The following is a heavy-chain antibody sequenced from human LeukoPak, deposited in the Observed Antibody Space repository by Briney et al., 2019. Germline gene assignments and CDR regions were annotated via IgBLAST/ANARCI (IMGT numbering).Heavy chain of an antibody. V-gene: IGHV3-48*04. CDR1: GFTFSNYW. CDR3: ARDLRL. J-gene: IGHJ4*02. Sequence: PGGSLRLSCAASGFTFSNYWMHWVRQAPGKGLEWVSDISDSGDSTDYADSVKGRFTISRDNAKNSLYLQMNSLRADDAAVYYCARDLRLWGQGTLVTVSS. CDR2: ISDSGDST.